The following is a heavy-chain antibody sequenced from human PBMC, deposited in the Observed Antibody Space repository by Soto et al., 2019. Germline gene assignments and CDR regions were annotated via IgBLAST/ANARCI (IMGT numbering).Heavy chain of an antibody. CDR1: GFTFGDSY. D-gene: IGHD2-15*01. V-gene: IGHV3-11*06. Sequence: LRLSCAGSGFTFGDSYMSWIRQAPGKGLEWLSYISPGSRYPAYADSVKGRFTISRDNAKRSLYLQMTSLTAEDTAIYYCVRGGGGGLFDPWGQGTMVTVSS. CDR2: ISPGSRYP. J-gene: IGHJ5*02. CDR3: VRGGGGGLFDP.